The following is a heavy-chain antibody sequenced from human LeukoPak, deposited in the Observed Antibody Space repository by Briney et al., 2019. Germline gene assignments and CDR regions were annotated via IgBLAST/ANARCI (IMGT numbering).Heavy chain of an antibody. CDR2: ISAYNGNT. Sequence: ASVKVSCKASGYTFTSYGISWVRQAPGQGLEWMGWISAYNGNTNYAQKLQGRVTMTTDTSTSTAYMELRSLRPDDTAVYYCASFSSRLRDWFDPWGQGTLVTVSS. J-gene: IGHJ5*02. CDR1: GYTFTSYG. D-gene: IGHD6-6*01. CDR3: ASFSSRLRDWFDP. V-gene: IGHV1-18*01.